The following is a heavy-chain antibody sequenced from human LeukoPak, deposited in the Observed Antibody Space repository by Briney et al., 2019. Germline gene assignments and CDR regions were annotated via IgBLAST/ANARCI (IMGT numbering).Heavy chain of an antibody. D-gene: IGHD6-13*01. CDR1: GFTFSSYE. V-gene: IGHV3-48*03. J-gene: IGHJ4*02. CDR3: AGAVYSSSWYYFDY. Sequence: GGSLRLSCAASGFTFSSYEMNWVRQAPGKGLEWVSYITSSGSIIYYADSVKGRFTISRDNAKNSLYLQMNSLRAEDTAVYYCAGAVYSSSWYYFDYWGQGTLVTVSS. CDR2: ITSSGSII.